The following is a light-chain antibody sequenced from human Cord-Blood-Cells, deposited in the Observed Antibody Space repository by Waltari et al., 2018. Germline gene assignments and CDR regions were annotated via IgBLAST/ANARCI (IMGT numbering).Light chain of an antibody. CDR2: DVS. CDR1: SSDVGGYNY. CDR3: CSYAGSYTWV. Sequence: QSALTQPRSVSGSPGQSVTISCTGTSSDVGGYNYVSWYQQHPGKAPKLMIYDVSKRPSGIPVRFSGSKSSNTASLTISGIRAENESDYSCCSYAGSYTWVFGTGTKVTVL. J-gene: IGLJ1*01. V-gene: IGLV2-11*01.